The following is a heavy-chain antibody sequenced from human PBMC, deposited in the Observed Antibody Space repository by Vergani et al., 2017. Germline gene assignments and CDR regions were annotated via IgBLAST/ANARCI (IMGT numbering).Heavy chain of an antibody. Sequence: EVQLVESGGGLVQPGRSLRLSCAASGFTFDDYAMHWVRQAPGKGLEWVSGISWNSGSIGYADSVKGLFTISRDNAKNSLYLQMNSLRAEDTALYYCAKDHYDFWSGYPNLSPFDLWGRGTLVTVSS. J-gene: IGHJ2*01. CDR1: GFTFDDYA. D-gene: IGHD3-3*01. CDR2: ISWNSGSI. CDR3: AKDHYDFWSGYPNLSPFDL. V-gene: IGHV3-9*01.